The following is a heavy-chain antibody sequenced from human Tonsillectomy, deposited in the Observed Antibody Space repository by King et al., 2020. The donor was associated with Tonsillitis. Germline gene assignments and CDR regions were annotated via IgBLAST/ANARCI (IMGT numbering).Heavy chain of an antibody. CDR1: GFTFYSYG. J-gene: IGHJ3*01. D-gene: IGHD1-1*01. Sequence: VQLVESGGGVVQPGGSLRLSCAASGFTFYSYGMHWVRQAPGKGLEWVAYIQYDGSNIYHADSVKGRFSISRDNSKNTLSLQMNSLRVEDTAVYYCARDFLDMMVPLIMGQDPSDVWGRGTMVTVSS. CDR2: IQYDGSNI. CDR3: ARDFLDMMVPLIMGQDPSDV. V-gene: IGHV3-30*02.